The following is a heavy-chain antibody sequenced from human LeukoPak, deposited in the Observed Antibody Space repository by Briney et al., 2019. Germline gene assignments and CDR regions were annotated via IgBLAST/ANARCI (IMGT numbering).Heavy chain of an antibody. J-gene: IGHJ6*02. CDR2: INPSGGST. V-gene: IGHV1-46*01. D-gene: IGHD3-9*01. CDR3: AREVGRYFDWLYPLYYYGMDV. Sequence: ASVKASCKASGYTFTSYYMHWVRQAPGQGLEWMGIINPSGGSTSYAQKFQGRVTMTRDTSTSTVYMELSSLRSEDTAVYYCAREVGRYFDWLYPLYYYGMDVGGQGTTVTVSS. CDR1: GYTFTSYY.